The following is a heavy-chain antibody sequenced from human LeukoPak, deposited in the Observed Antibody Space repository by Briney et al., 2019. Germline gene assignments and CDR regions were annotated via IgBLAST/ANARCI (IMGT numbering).Heavy chain of an antibody. J-gene: IGHJ6*02. V-gene: IGHV1-18*01. CDR2: ISAYNGNT. Sequence: ASVKVSCKASGYTFTSYGISWVRQAPGQGLEWMGWISAYNGNTNYAQKFQGRVTITADESTSTAYMELSSLRSEDTAVYYCARANYDFWSGYYYYYYGMDVWGQGTTVTVSS. D-gene: IGHD3-3*01. CDR1: GYTFTSYG. CDR3: ARANYDFWSGYYYYYYGMDV.